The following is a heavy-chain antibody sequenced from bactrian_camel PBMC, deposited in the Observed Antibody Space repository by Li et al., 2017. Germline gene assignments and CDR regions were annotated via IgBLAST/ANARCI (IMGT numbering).Heavy chain of an antibody. Sequence: HVQLVESGGGSVQPGGSQTLSCVANGNTDSERCMGWFRQVPGKPREGVATMNRGGTYYRDSVKGRFTISRVNAKNLYLQMNRLEPEDTAMYFCAAAAYLYCIGSESQGGERINWHYWGQGTQVTVS. V-gene: IGHV3S53*01. CDR2: MNRGGT. D-gene: IGHD1*01. CDR1: GNTDSERC. CDR3: AAAAYLYCIGSESQGGERINWHY. J-gene: IGHJ4*01.